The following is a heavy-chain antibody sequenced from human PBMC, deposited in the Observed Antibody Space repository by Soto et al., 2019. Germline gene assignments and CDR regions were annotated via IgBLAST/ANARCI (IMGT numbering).Heavy chain of an antibody. Sequence: SETLSLTCTVSGGSISSYYWSWIRQPPGKGLEWIGYIYYSGSTNYNPSLKSRVTISVDTSKNQFSLKLSSVTAADTAVYYCARRGCSGGSCYLDNWFDPWGQGTLVTGSS. D-gene: IGHD2-15*01. CDR3: ARRGCSGGSCYLDNWFDP. J-gene: IGHJ5*02. V-gene: IGHV4-59*08. CDR2: IYYSGST. CDR1: GGSISSYY.